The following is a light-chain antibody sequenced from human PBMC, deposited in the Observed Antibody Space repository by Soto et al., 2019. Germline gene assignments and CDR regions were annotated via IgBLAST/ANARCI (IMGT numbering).Light chain of an antibody. CDR1: SSDVGGYNY. CDR2: GVT. V-gene: IGLV2-14*01. J-gene: IGLJ1*01. CDR3: SSYTSASTLLYL. Sequence: QSDLTQPASVSGSPGQSITISCTGTSSDVGGYNYVSWYQQHPGIAPKLLIYGVTNRPSGVSPRFSGSKSGNTASLTISGLQAEDEADYHCSSYTSASTLLYLFGTGTKLTVL.